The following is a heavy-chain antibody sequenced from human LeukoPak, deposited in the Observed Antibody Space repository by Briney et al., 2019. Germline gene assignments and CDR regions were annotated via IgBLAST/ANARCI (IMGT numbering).Heavy chain of an antibody. J-gene: IGHJ6*03. CDR2: INHSGST. CDR1: GGSFSGYY. CDR3: ARGYSYGSSYYYMDV. D-gene: IGHD5-18*01. Sequence: SETPSLTCAVYGGSFSGYYWSWIPQPPGKGLEWGGEINHSGSTNYKPSLKSRVTTSVDTSKNQFSLKMNSVTAADTAVYYCARGYSYGSSYYYMDVCGKGTTVTISS. V-gene: IGHV4-34*01.